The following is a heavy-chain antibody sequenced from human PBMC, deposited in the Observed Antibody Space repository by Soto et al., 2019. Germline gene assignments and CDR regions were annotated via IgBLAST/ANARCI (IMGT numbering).Heavy chain of an antibody. V-gene: IGHV1-46*01. Sequence: ASVKVSCKASGYTFTSYYMHWVRQAPGQGLEWMGIINPSGGSTSYAQKFQGRVTMTRDTSTSTVYMELSSLRSEDTAVYYCARTTYYYDSSGSDSGDFDYWGQGTLVTVSS. CDR3: ARTTYYYDSSGSDSGDFDY. CDR2: INPSGGST. J-gene: IGHJ4*02. D-gene: IGHD3-22*01. CDR1: GYTFTSYY.